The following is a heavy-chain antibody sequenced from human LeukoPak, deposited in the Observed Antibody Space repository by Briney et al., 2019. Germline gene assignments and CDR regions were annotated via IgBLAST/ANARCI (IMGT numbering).Heavy chain of an antibody. CDR3: ARDWAYCGGDCYSAKPLDY. D-gene: IGHD2-21*02. Sequence: ASVKVSCKASGYTFTGYYMHWVRQAPGQGLEWMGWINPNSGGTNYAQKLQGRVTMTTDTSTSTAYMELRSLRSDDTAVYYCARDWAYCGGDCYSAKPLDYWGQGTLVTVSS. V-gene: IGHV1-2*02. CDR2: INPNSGGT. J-gene: IGHJ4*02. CDR1: GYTFTGYY.